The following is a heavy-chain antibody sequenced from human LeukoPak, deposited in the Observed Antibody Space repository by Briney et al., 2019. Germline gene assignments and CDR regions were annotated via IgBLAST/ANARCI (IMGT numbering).Heavy chain of an antibody. V-gene: IGHV1-69*06. CDR1: GGTFSSYA. J-gene: IGHJ4*02. Sequence: GASVKVSCKASGGTFSSYAISWVRQAPGQGLEWMGGIIPIFGTANYAQKFQGRVTITADKSTSTAYMELSSLRSEDTAVYYCAREDGYNGYLDYWGQGTLVTVSS. CDR3: AREDGYNGYLDY. CDR2: IIPIFGTA. D-gene: IGHD5-24*01.